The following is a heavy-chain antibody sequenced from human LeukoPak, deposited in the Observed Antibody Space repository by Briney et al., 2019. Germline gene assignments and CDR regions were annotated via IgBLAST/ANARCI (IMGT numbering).Heavy chain of an antibody. D-gene: IGHD3-3*01. Sequence: PSETLSLTCTVSGGSISSSYWSWIRQPPGKGLEWIGYSYYSGSTNYNPSLKSRVTTSVDTSKNQFSLKLSSVTAADTAVYYCARDDFWSGPTGAFDIWGQGTMVTVSS. CDR3: ARDDFWSGPTGAFDI. CDR1: GGSISSSY. V-gene: IGHV4-59*01. CDR2: SYYSGST. J-gene: IGHJ3*02.